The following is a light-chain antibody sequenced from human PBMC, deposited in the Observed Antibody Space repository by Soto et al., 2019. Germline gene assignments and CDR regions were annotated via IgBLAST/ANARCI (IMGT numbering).Light chain of an antibody. V-gene: IGLV1-47*01. J-gene: IGLJ1*01. Sequence: QSVLNQPPSASGAPGQGVTISCSGSSSNIGSNYVYWYQQLPGTAPKLLIYRNNQRPSGVPDRFSGSKSGTSASLAISGLRSEDEADYYCAAWDDSLSGLYVFGTGTKVTVL. CDR2: RNN. CDR3: AAWDDSLSGLYV. CDR1: SSNIGSNY.